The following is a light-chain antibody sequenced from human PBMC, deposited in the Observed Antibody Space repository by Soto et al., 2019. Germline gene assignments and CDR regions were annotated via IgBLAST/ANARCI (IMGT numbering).Light chain of an antibody. J-gene: IGLJ2*01. Sequence: QSALTQPASVSGSPGQSITISCTGTSSDVGSDYLVSWYQQHPGTAPKLIIYEGTKRPSGVSDRFSGSRSGNTASLTISGLQTEDEGDYFCTSYTSVTIVVFGGGTKLTVL. CDR3: TSYTSVTIVV. V-gene: IGLV2-14*02. CDR1: SSDVGSDYL. CDR2: EGT.